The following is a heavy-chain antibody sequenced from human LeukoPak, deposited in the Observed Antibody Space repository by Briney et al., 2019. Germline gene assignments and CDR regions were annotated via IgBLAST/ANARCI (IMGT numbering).Heavy chain of an antibody. D-gene: IGHD3-3*01. CDR3: ARLVPERFFQLNPEGYYDY. CDR1: DEPFSGYY. CDR2: INRNGNT. J-gene: IGHJ4*02. Sequence: SETLSLTCAISDEPFSGYYWGWIRQPPGKGLELIGEINRNGNTDYNPSLKSRVSMSIDTSRNQFSLKLISVTAADTAVYYCARLVPERFFQLNPEGYYDYWGQGTLVTVSS. V-gene: IGHV4-34*01.